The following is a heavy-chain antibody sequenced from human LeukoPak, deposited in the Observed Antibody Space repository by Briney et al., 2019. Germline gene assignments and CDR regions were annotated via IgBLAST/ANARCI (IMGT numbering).Heavy chain of an antibody. CDR1: GFTVSSNY. Sequence: PGGSLRLSCAASGFTVSSNYMSWVRQAPGKGLEWVPVIYSGGSTYYADSVKGRFTISRDNSKNTLYLQMNSLRAEDTAVYYCARDDIVGATGGFDYWGQGTLVTVSS. CDR3: ARDDIVGATGGFDY. J-gene: IGHJ4*02. V-gene: IGHV3-66*01. D-gene: IGHD1-26*01. CDR2: IYSGGST.